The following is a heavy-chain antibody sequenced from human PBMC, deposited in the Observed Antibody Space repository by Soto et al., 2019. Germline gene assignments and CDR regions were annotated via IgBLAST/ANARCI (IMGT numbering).Heavy chain of an antibody. CDR2: ISSSGSTI. J-gene: IGHJ5*02. CDR3: ARAPVGYYYDSSGP. D-gene: IGHD3-22*01. V-gene: IGHV3-11*01. CDR1: GFTFSDYY. Sequence: GGSLRLSCAASGFTFSDYYMSWIRQAPGKGLEWVSYISSSGSTIYYADSVKGRFTISRDNAKNSLYLLMNSLRAEDTAVYYCARAPVGYYYDSSGPWGQGTLVTVSS.